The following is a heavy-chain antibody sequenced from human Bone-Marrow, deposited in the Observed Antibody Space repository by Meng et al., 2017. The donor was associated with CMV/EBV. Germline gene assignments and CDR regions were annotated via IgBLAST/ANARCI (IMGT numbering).Heavy chain of an antibody. CDR3: ASKYSSSWGYYGMDV. D-gene: IGHD6-13*01. CDR2: MNPNSGNT. V-gene: IGHV1-8*01. J-gene: IGHJ6*02. Sequence: SGYTFTSYDINWVRQATGQGLEWMGWMNPNSGNTGYAQKFQGRVTMTRNTSISTAYMELSSLRSEDTAVYYCASKYSSSWGYYGMDVWGQGTMVTVSS. CDR1: GYTFTSYD.